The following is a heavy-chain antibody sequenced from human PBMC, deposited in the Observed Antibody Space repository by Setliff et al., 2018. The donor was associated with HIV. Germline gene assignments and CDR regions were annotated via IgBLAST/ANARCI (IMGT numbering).Heavy chain of an antibody. V-gene: IGHV3-48*03. D-gene: IGHD6-19*01. CDR1: GFTFSSYE. J-gene: IGHJ4*02. CDR3: ATDTSRSGWYYFDY. Sequence: QSGGSLRFSCAASGFTFSSYEMNWVRQAPGKGLEWVSYISSSGSTVYYADSAKGRFTISRDNAKNSLYLQMNSLRAEDTAVYYCATDTSRSGWYYFDYWGQGTLVTVSS. CDR2: ISSSGSTV.